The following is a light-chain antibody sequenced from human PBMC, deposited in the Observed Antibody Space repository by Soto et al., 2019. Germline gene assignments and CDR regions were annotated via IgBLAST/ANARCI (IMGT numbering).Light chain of an antibody. Sequence: DIQMTQSPSSVSVSVGDRVTITFRASQGISSWLAWYHQKPGKAAKLLIYAASSLQSGVLSRFIGSGSGTDFTLTLSSLQPEDFATYYCQQANTLPMTFGQGKQVEI. CDR1: QGISSW. CDR3: QQANTLPMT. V-gene: IGKV1-12*01. J-gene: IGKJ5*01. CDR2: AAS.